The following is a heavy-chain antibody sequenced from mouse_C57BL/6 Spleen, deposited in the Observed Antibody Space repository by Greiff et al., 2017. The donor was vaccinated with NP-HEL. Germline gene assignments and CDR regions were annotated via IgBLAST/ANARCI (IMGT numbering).Heavy chain of an antibody. CDR1: GYTFTSYW. V-gene: IGHV1-50*01. Sequence: QVQLQQSGAELVKPGASVKLSCKASGYTFTSYWMQWVKQRPGQGLEWIGEIDPSDSYTNYNQKFKGKATLTVDTSSSTAYMQLSSLTSEDSAVYYCARGTPFAYLGQGTLVTVSA. CDR3: ARGTPFAY. J-gene: IGHJ3*01. CDR2: IDPSDSYT.